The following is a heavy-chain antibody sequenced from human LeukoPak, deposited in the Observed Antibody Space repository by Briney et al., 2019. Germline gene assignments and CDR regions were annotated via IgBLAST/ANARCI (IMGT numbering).Heavy chain of an antibody. D-gene: IGHD3-16*01. CDR2: ISSRGSSI. Sequence: GGSLRLSCAASGVTFSTYSMNWVRQAPGKGLEWVSYISSRGSSIYYGDSVKGRSTISRDNAKNSLYLQMNSLRVEDTAVYYCARDLVSYYNYYMDVWGKGTTVTVSS. V-gene: IGHV3-48*01. CDR3: ARDLVSYYNYYMDV. J-gene: IGHJ6*03. CDR1: GVTFSTYS.